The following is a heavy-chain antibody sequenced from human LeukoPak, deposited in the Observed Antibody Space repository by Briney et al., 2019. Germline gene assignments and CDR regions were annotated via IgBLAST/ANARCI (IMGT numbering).Heavy chain of an antibody. V-gene: IGHV4-59*01. CDR1: GDSISSFY. CDR3: AGFKSGPAFEY. CDR2: AYYNGDT. Sequence: PSETLSLTCSVSGDSISSFYWSWIRQPPGKGLEWTGFAYYNGDTKQNPSLKGRATLSVDTSKSQFSLKLTSVTAADTAVYYCAGFKSGPAFEYWGQGTLVTVSS. J-gene: IGHJ4*02.